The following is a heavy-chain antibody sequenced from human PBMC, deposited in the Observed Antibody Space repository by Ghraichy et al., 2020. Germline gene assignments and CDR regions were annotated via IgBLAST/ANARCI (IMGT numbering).Heavy chain of an antibody. V-gene: IGHV3-48*02. J-gene: IGHJ4*01. CDR2: ISTHRVTM. CDR1: GFTFSSYS. CDR3: ARAFLGSGGTTLYPFTY. Sequence: GGSLRLSCAASGFTFSSYSMNWVRQAPGKGLEWVSYISTHRVTMYNADSVKGRFAISRDNAKNSLYLQMNSLRDEDTAMYYCARAFLGSGGTTLYPFTYWGHGTLVTVSS. D-gene: IGHD1-7*01.